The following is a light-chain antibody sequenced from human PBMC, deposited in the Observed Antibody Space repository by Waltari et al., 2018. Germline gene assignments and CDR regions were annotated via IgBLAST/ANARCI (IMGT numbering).Light chain of an antibody. J-gene: IGKJ2*03. CDR1: QSVSSS. CDR3: QQYSNWPYS. CDR2: GAS. V-gene: IGKV3-15*01. Sequence: EIVLTQSPATLSLSPGERATLSCRASQSVSSSLAWYQQKPGQTPRLLIYGASSRATGIPDRFSGSWSGTDFTLTISSLEPEDFAVYYCQQYSNWPYSFGQGTKVEIK.